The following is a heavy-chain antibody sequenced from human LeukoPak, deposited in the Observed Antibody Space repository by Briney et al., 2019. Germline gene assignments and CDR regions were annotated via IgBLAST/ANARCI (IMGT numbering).Heavy chain of an antibody. CDR3: ARGGYTTWFDP. CDR1: GFTFRESS. CDR2: IRANGRDT. D-gene: IGHD2-15*01. Sequence: RGSLRPSFAASGFTFRESSMSWVRQAPGKGLEWVSNIRANGRDTYYTDSVKGRFTISRDNSKNTVYLQMNSLRAEDTAVYYCARGGYTTWFDPWGHGTLVTVSS. V-gene: IGHV3-23*01. J-gene: IGHJ5*02.